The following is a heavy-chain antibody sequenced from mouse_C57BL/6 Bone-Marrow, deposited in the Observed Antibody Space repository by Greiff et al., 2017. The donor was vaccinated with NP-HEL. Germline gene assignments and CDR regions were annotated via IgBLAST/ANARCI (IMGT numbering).Heavy chain of an antibody. CDR2: ISYDGSN. V-gene: IGHV3-6*01. Sequence: EVKLMESGPGLVKPSQSLSLTCSVTGYSITSGYYWNWIRQFPGNKLEWMGYISYDGSNNYNPSLKNRISITRDTSKNQFFLKLNSVTTEDTATYYCALYDYDGGAYAMDYWGQGTSVTVSS. CDR1: GYSITSGYY. J-gene: IGHJ4*01. D-gene: IGHD2-4*01. CDR3: ALYDYDGGAYAMDY.